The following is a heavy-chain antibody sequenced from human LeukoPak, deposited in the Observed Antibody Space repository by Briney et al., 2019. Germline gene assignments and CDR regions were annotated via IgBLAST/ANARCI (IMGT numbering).Heavy chain of an antibody. CDR3: ARVVVATAGRGYHLDY. CDR2: ISSSSSTI. Sequence: GGSLRLSCAASGFTFSSYSMNWVRQAPGKGLEWVSYISSSSSTIYYADSVKGRFTISRDKAKNSLYLQMNSLRDEDTAVYYCARVVVATAGRGYHLDYWGQGTLVTVSS. D-gene: IGHD2-21*02. CDR1: GFTFSSYS. J-gene: IGHJ4*02. V-gene: IGHV3-48*02.